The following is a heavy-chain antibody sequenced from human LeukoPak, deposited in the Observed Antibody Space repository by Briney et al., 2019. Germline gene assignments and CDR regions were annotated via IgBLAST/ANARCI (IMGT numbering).Heavy chain of an antibody. Sequence: SETLSLTCTVSGGSISSGGYYWSWIRQHPGKGLEWIGYIYYSGSTYYNPSLKSRVTISVDTSKNQFSLKLSSVTAADTAVYYCARRVGAFPTYYFDYWGQGTRVTVSS. CDR1: GGSISSGGYY. V-gene: IGHV4-31*03. J-gene: IGHJ4*02. D-gene: IGHD3-3*02. CDR2: IYYSGST. CDR3: ARRVGAFPTYYFDY.